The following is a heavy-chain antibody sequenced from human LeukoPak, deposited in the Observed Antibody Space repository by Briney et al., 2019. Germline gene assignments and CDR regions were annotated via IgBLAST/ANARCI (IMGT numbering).Heavy chain of an antibody. CDR1: GGSFSGYY. J-gene: IGHJ3*02. D-gene: IGHD3-16*02. CDR2: INHSGST. Sequence: SETLSLTCAVYGGSFSGYYWSWIRQPPGKGLEWIGEINHSGSTNYNPSLKSRVTISVDTSKNQFSLKLSSVTAADTAVYYCARHDYDYVWGSYRYLTDAFDIWGQGTMVTVSS. V-gene: IGHV4-34*01. CDR3: ARHDYDYVWGSYRYLTDAFDI.